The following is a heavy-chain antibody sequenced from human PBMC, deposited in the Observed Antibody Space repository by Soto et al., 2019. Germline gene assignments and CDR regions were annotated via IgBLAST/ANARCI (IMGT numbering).Heavy chain of an antibody. J-gene: IGHJ5*02. Sequence: SETLSLTCTVSGGSFGSSAYYWGWIRRAPGKGLEWIGSINSSGSTFSNPSLKSRVTLSVDTSKNQFSLKLTSVTAADTALYYCSRRAPEGFDPWGQGALVTVSS. CDR2: INSSGST. CDR1: GGSFGSSAYY. V-gene: IGHV4-39*01. CDR3: SRRAPEGFDP.